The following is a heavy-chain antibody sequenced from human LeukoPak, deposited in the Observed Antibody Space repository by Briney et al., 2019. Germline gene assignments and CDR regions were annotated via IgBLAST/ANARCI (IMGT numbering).Heavy chain of an antibody. V-gene: IGHV3-30*04. Sequence: PGGSLRLSCATSGFTFIDYTMHWVRLAPGEGPEWVALVSSDGSDKQYAASVKGRFTISRDDSKNTVYLDMNTLKDEDTAVYYCARAHSASWYAGYWGHGTRVTVSS. J-gene: IGHJ4*03. CDR2: VSSDGSDK. CDR3: ARAHSASWYAGY. D-gene: IGHD6-13*01. CDR1: GFTFIDYT.